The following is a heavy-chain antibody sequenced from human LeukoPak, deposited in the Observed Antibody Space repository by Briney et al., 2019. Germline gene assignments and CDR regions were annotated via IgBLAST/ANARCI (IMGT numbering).Heavy chain of an antibody. CDR2: IYSSGST. CDR3: ARGGASMDFHY. D-gene: IGHD2/OR15-2a*01. CDR1: GGSISSGQYF. V-gene: IGHV4-30-4*01. Sequence: SETLSLTCTVSGGSISSGQYFWHWIRQPPGKGLGWIGYIYSSGSTYYNPSLKSRVTISGDTSKTQFSLNLTSVTAADTAVYYCARGGASMDFHYWGQGTLVTVSS. J-gene: IGHJ4*02.